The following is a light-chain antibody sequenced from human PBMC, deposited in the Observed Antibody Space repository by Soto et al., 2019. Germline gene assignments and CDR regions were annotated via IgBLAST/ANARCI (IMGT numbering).Light chain of an antibody. CDR1: QSVSSSY. CDR3: QQYGSLPWS. J-gene: IGKJ1*01. CDR2: GAS. Sequence: EIVLTQSPGTLSLSPGERATLSCRASQSVSSSYLAWYQQKPGQAPMHLIYGASSRDPGIPDRFIGSGSGTDFTLTISRLEPEDFAVYYCQQYGSLPWSFGQGTKVEIK. V-gene: IGKV3-20*01.